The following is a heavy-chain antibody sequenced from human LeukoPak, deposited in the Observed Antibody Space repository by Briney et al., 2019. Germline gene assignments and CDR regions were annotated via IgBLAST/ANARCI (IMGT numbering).Heavy chain of an antibody. D-gene: IGHD2/OR15-2a*01. CDR2: ISGSGGST. CDR1: GFTFSSYS. J-gene: IGHJ4*02. V-gene: IGHV3-23*01. CDR3: AKDRIKIFDY. Sequence: PGGSLRLSCAASGFTFSSYSMNWVRQAPGKGLEWVSGISGSGGSTYYADSVKGRFTISRDNSKNTLYLQMNSLRAEDTAIYYCAKDRIKIFDYWGQGTLVTVSS.